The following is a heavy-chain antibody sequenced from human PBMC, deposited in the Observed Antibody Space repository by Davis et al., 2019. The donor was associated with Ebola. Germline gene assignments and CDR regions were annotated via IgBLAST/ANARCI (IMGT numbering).Heavy chain of an antibody. CDR2: IGTAGDT. J-gene: IGHJ6*04. D-gene: IGHD4-11*01. V-gene: IGHV3-13*01. Sequence: GGSLRLSCAASGFTFSGYDMHWVRQATGKGLEWVSAIGTAGDTYYPGSVKGRFTISRENAKNSLYLQMNSLRAGDTAVYYCARGGGYSNYDAFYYGMDVWGKGTTVTVSS. CDR3: ARGGGYSNYDAFYYGMDV. CDR1: GFTFSGYD.